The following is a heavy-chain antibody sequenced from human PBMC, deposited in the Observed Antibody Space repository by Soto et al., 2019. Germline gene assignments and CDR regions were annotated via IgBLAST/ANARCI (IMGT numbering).Heavy chain of an antibody. CDR1: GFTFSDYA. V-gene: IGHV3-23*01. D-gene: IGHD2-21*02. J-gene: IGHJ4*02. Sequence: GGSLRLSCAASGFTFSDYAMSWVRQAPGKGLEWVSVISGSGVNTIYSDSVKGRFTISRDNSRNTVYLQVNSLRIEDTAVYYCARRLTTTVTAMGYWGQGTPVTVSS. CDR2: ISGSGVNT. CDR3: ARRLTTTVTAMGY.